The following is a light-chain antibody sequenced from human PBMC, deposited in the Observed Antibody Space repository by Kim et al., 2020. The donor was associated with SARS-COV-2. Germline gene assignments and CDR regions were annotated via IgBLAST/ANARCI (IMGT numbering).Light chain of an antibody. CDR3: QQYYSVPYT. CDR1: QSVLYSSNNRNY. CDR2: WAS. Sequence: RATINCKSSQSVLYSSNNRNYLAWYQQKPRQPPKLLIYWASTRESGVPDRFSGSGSGTDLTLTISRLQAEDVAAYYCQQYYSVPYTFGQGTKLEI. J-gene: IGKJ2*01. V-gene: IGKV4-1*01.